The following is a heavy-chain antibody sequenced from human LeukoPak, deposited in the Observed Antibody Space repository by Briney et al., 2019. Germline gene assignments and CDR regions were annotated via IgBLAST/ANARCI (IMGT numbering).Heavy chain of an antibody. D-gene: IGHD2-8*01. V-gene: IGHV3-21*01. CDR1: GFTFSIYS. CDR2: ISSTSIYK. CDR3: ARDPRIYCTNGICRDDYFDN. J-gene: IGHJ4*02. Sequence: PGGSLRLSCAASGFTFSIYSMNWVRQAPGKGLEWVSSISSTSIYKYYADSEKGRFTISTDNAKDSLFLQMNSLRAEDTAIYYCARDPRIYCTNGICRDDYFDNWGQGTLVTVSS.